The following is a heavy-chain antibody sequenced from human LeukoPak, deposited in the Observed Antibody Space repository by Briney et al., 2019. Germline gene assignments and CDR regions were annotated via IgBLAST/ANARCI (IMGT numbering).Heavy chain of an antibody. V-gene: IGHV1-24*01. D-gene: IGHD5-12*01. J-gene: IGHJ4*02. CDR1: GYTLTELS. CDR3: ATDLRGDSGYDYSDY. Sequence: GASVKVSCKVSGYTLTELSMHWVRQAPGKGLEWMGGFDPEDGETIYAQKFQGRVTMTEDTSTDTAYTELSSLRSEDTAVYYCATDLRGDSGYDYSDYWGQGTLVTVSS. CDR2: FDPEDGET.